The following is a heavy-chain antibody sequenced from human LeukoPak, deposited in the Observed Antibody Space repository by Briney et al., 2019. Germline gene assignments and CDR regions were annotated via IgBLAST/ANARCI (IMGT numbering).Heavy chain of an antibody. J-gene: IGHJ6*02. D-gene: IGHD3-10*01. Sequence: SQTLSLTCTVSGGSISSGGYCWSWIRQHPGKGLEWIGYIYYSGSTYYNPSLKSRVTISVDTSKNQFSLKLSSVTAADTAVYYCARDRRRELLWFGESRNGMDVWGQGTTVTVSS. CDR2: IYYSGST. CDR3: ARDRRRELLWFGESRNGMDV. V-gene: IGHV4-31*03. CDR1: GGSISSGGYC.